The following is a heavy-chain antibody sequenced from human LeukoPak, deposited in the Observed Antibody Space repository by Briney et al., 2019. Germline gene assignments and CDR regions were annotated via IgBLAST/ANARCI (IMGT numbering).Heavy chain of an antibody. J-gene: IGHJ4*02. CDR1: GFTFSNYA. D-gene: IGHD6-19*01. CDR2: LSGSGGST. CDR3: ATAVASSSGWYADY. Sequence: GGSLRLSCAASGFTFSNYAMSWVRQAPGKGLDWVSALSGSGGSTYYADSVKGRFTISRDNSKNTLYLQMNSLRAEDTAVYYCATAVASSSGWYADYWGQGTLVTVSS. V-gene: IGHV3-23*01.